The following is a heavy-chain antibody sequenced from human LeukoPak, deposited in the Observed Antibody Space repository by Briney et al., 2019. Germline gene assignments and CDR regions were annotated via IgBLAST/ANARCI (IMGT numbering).Heavy chain of an antibody. CDR3: ARDQDYYASGNYPYGMDV. D-gene: IGHD3-10*01. V-gene: IGHV1-18*01. Sequence: GASVKVSCKASGYTFTSYGFTWVRQARGQGLEWMGWISAYNGETKYTQKFQGRATMTTDVSTSTAYLELRSLRSDDTAVYYCARDQDYYASGNYPYGMDVWGQGTPVTVSS. J-gene: IGHJ6*02. CDR1: GYTFTSYG. CDR2: ISAYNGET.